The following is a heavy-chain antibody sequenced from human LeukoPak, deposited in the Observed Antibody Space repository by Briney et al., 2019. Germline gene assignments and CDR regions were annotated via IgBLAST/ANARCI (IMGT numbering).Heavy chain of an antibody. CDR1: GGSISSYY. CDR2: IYYSGNT. Sequence: PSETLSLTCTVSGGSISSYYWSWMPQPPGKGLEWIGYIYYSGNTNYNPSLKSRVTISVDTSKNQFSLKLSSVTAADTAVYYCARVEVRPMVRGVIDYWGQGTLVTVSS. CDR3: ARVEVRPMVRGVIDY. V-gene: IGHV4-59*01. J-gene: IGHJ4*02. D-gene: IGHD3-10*01.